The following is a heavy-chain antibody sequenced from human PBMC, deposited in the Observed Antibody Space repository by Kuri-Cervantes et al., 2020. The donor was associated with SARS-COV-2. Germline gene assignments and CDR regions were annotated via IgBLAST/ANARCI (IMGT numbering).Heavy chain of an antibody. CDR1: GFSLSTSGVG. Sequence: SGPTLVKPTQTLTLTCTFSGFSLSTSGVGVGWIRQPPGKALEWLALIYWNDDKRYSPSLKSRLTISKDTSKSQVVLTMTNMDPVDTATYYCGRMGRDIVVVPVATPYYDYMAVWGKGTTVTVSS. CDR2: IYWNDDK. CDR3: GRMGRDIVVVPVATPYYDYMAV. V-gene: IGHV2-5*01. D-gene: IGHD2-2*01. J-gene: IGHJ6*03.